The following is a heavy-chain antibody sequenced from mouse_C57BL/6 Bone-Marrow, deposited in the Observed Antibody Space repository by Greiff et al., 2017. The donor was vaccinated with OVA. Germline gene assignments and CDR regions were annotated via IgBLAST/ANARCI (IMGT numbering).Heavy chain of an antibody. V-gene: IGHV1-72*01. Sequence: QVQLQQPGAELVKPGASVKLSCKASGYTFTSYWMHWVKQRPGRGLEWIGRIDPNSGGTKYNEKFKSKATLTVDKSSSTAYMQLSSLTSEDSAVYYCARQRSSGIRAWFAYWGQGTLVTVSA. CDR3: ARQRSSGIRAWFAY. D-gene: IGHD3-2*02. J-gene: IGHJ3*01. CDR1: GYTFTSYW. CDR2: IDPNSGGT.